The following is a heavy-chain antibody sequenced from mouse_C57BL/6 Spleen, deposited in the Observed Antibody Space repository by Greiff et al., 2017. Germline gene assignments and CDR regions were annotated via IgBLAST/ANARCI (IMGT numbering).Heavy chain of an antibody. J-gene: IGHJ2*01. Sequence: VQLQQSGAELVKPGASVKLSCTASGFNIKDYYMHWVKQRTEQGLEWIGRIDPEDGETKYAAKFQGKATITADTSSNTAYLQLRSLTSEDTAVYYCARKAYYSNYIDYWGQGTTLTVSS. CDR1: GFNIKDYY. CDR2: IDPEDGET. V-gene: IGHV14-2*01. CDR3: ARKAYYSNYIDY. D-gene: IGHD2-5*01.